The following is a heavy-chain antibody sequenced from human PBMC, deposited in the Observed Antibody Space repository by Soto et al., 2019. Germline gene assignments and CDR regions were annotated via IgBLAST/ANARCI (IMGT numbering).Heavy chain of an antibody. Sequence: QLQLQESGPGLVKPSETLSLTCTVSGGSISSDNFYWGWIRQPPGKGLEWIGSIYYSGNIYYNPSLKSRVPISLDASKNQVSLRLSSVTAADTAVYFCASPDHDSSGGYFRYWGQGTLVIVSS. CDR1: GGSISSDNFY. CDR3: ASPDHDSSGGYFRY. V-gene: IGHV4-39*01. J-gene: IGHJ1*01. D-gene: IGHD3-22*01. CDR2: IYYSGNI.